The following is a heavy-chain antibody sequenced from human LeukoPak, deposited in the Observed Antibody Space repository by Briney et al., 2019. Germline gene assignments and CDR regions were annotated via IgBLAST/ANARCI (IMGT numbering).Heavy chain of an antibody. Sequence: GGSLRLSCAASGFTFSSYWMSWVRQAPGKGLVWVSRINSDGSSTSYADSVKGRFTISRDNTKNTLYLQMNSLRVEDTAVYYCARVGGGGYSYGYGFYYMDVWGKGTTVTFSS. CDR1: GFTFSSYW. CDR3: ARVGGGGYSYGYGFYYMDV. V-gene: IGHV3-74*01. CDR2: INSDGSST. J-gene: IGHJ6*03. D-gene: IGHD5-18*01.